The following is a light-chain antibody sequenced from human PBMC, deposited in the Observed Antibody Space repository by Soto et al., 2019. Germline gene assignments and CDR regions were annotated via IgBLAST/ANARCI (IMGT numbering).Light chain of an antibody. CDR2: EVT. CDR3: SSYTNINTRACV. Sequence: QSMLTQPASVSGSPGQSINISCTGTSGAIGSYNRVSWYQQHPGKAPKLIIYEVTDRPSGVSNRFSGSKSGNTASLTISGLQAEDEAEYYCSSYTNINTRACVFGTGTKV. J-gene: IGLJ1*01. V-gene: IGLV2-14*01. CDR1: SGAIGSYNR.